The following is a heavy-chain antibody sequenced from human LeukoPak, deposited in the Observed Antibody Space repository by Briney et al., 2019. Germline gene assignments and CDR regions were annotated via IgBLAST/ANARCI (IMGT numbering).Heavy chain of an antibody. Sequence: SETLSLTCTVSRGSISSYSWNWIRQPAGKGLEWIGRIYASGSSDYNPSLKSRVTMSVDRTKNQFSLRLTSVTAADTAVYYCAREIFSSAWYSSKFDPWGLGTLVTVSS. CDR3: AREIFSSAWYSSKFDP. V-gene: IGHV4-4*07. D-gene: IGHD6-13*01. CDR1: RGSISSYS. CDR2: IYASGSS. J-gene: IGHJ5*02.